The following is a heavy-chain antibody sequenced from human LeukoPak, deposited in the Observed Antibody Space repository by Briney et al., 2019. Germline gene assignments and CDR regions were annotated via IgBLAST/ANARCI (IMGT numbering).Heavy chain of an antibody. D-gene: IGHD2-15*01. CDR2: INPKSGDT. V-gene: IGHV1-2*02. CDR3: ARERARRDRYFDY. Sequence: GASVKVSCKASGYTFSGYYIHWVRQAPGQGLEWMGWINPKSGDTEYAQNFQGRVTMTTDTSITTAYMEVTSLRSDDSAMFYCARERARRDRYFDYWGQGSLVTVSS. CDR1: GYTFSGYY. J-gene: IGHJ4*02.